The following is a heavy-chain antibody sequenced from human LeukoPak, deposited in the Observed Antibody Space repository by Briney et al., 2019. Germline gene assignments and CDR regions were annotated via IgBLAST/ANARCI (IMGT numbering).Heavy chain of an antibody. J-gene: IGHJ3*02. Sequence: KTGGSLRLSCAASDFTFSSSTMNWVRQAPGKGLEWVSSISRSSSYIYYADSLKGRFTISRDNAKNTLYLQMNSMRAEDTAVYYCAGGATGTDAFDIWGQGTVVTVSS. D-gene: IGHD1-1*01. CDR2: ISRSSSYI. CDR1: DFTFSSST. CDR3: AGGATGTDAFDI. V-gene: IGHV3-21*01.